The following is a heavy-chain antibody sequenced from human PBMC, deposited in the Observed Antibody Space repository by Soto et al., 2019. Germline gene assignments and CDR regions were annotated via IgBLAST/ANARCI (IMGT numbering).Heavy chain of an antibody. CDR1: GFTFSSSA. V-gene: IGHV3-23*01. J-gene: IGHJ1*01. CDR3: AKFSYGDYVYFQH. D-gene: IGHD4-17*01. CDR2: ISGSGGST. Sequence: PGGSLRLSCAASGFTFSSSAMSWVRQAPGKGLEWVSAISGSGGSTYYADSVKGRFTISRDNSKNTLYLQMNSLRAEDTAVYYCAKFSYGDYVYFQHWGQGTLVTVSS.